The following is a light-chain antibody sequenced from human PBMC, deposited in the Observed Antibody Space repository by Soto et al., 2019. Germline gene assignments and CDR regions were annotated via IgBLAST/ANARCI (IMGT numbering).Light chain of an antibody. CDR1: QTVRNNY. CDR2: DAS. V-gene: IGKV3-20*01. Sequence: EFVLSQSPGTLSLSPGERATLSCRASQTVRNNYLAWYQQKPGQAPRLLIYDASSRATGIPDRFSGSGSGTDFTLTISRLEPEDFAVYYCQQYDSSPKTFGQGTKVDIK. J-gene: IGKJ1*01. CDR3: QQYDSSPKT.